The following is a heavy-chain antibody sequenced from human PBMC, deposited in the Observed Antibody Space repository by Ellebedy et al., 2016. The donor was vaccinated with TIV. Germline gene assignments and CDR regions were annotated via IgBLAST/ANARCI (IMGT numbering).Heavy chain of an antibody. CDR1: GFTLSNFW. J-gene: IGHJ6*02. Sequence: GESLKISCEASGFTLSNFWMTWVRQAPGKGLEWVAITNKDDTGNFYVDSVKGRFTISRDNAKSSLFLQINSLRAEDTAVYFCASGGNMDVWGQGTTVTVSS. CDR2: TNKDDTGN. V-gene: IGHV3-7*01. D-gene: IGHD3-16*01. CDR3: ASGGNMDV.